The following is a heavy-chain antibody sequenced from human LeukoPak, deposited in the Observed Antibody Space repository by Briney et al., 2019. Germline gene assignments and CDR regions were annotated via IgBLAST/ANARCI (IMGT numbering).Heavy chain of an antibody. CDR1: DGSIANYY. D-gene: IGHD1-26*01. J-gene: IGHJ4*02. V-gene: IGHV4-59*08. CDR3: ASLGGTYDY. Sequence: SETLSLTCTVSDGSIANYYWSWIRQPPGKGLEWIGYIYYSGSTNYSPSLKGRVTISIDTSKNQVSLKLSSVTAADTAVYYCASLGGTYDYWGQGTLVTVSS. CDR2: IYYSGST.